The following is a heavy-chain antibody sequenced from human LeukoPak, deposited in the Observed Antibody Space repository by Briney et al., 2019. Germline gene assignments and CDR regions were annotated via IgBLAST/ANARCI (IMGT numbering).Heavy chain of an antibody. CDR3: ARARYSSGWPYYYYGMDV. CDR1: GFTFSSYW. D-gene: IGHD6-19*01. CDR2: INQDGSEK. Sequence: GGSLRLSCAASGFTFSSYWMSWVRQAPGKGLEWVANINQDGSEKYYVDSVKGRFTISRDNAKNSLYLQMNSLRAEDTAVYYCARARYSSGWPYYYYGMDVWGQGTTVTVSS. J-gene: IGHJ6*02. V-gene: IGHV3-7*03.